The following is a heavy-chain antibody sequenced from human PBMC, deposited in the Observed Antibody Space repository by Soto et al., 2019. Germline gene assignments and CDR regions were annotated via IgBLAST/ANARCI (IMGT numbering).Heavy chain of an antibody. CDR3: AQDSSGSYDSSGYYPRWKVGIDY. V-gene: IGHV3-23*01. D-gene: IGHD3-22*01. Sequence: PGGYLRLSCAASGFTFSIYAMSLVRQSPGKGLEWVSAISVSGGSTYYADSVKGRFTISRDNSKNTLYLQMNSLRAEDTAVYYCAQDSSGSYDSSGYYPRWKVGIDYWRTGELVPVS. CDR2: ISVSGGST. CDR1: GFTFSIYA. J-gene: IGHJ4*02.